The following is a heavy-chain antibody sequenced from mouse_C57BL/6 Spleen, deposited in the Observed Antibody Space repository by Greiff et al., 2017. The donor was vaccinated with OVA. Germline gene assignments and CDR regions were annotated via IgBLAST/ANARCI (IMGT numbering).Heavy chain of an antibody. CDR2: IDPSDSYT. V-gene: IGHV1-50*01. CDR1: GYTFTSYW. J-gene: IGHJ3*01. D-gene: IGHD2-3*01. Sequence: VQLQQPGAELVKPGASVKLSCKASGYTFTSYWMQWVKQRPGQGLEWIGEIDPSDSYTNYNQKFKGKATLTVDTSSSTAYMQLSSLTSEDSAVYYCAPRWLLRGFAYWGQGTLVTVSA. CDR3: APRWLLRGFAY.